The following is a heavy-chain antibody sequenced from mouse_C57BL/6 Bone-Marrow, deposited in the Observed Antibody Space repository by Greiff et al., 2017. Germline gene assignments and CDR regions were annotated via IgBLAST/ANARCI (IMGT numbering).Heavy chain of an antibody. Sequence: DVKLQESGGGLVQPGGSLKLSCAASGFTFSDYGMAWVRQAPRKGPEWVAFISNLAYSIYYADTVTGRFTISRENAKNTLYLEMSSLRSEDTAMYYCARRGDDYDGAMDYWGQGTSVTVSS. CDR3: ARRGDDYDGAMDY. CDR1: GFTFSDYG. J-gene: IGHJ4*01. V-gene: IGHV5-15*04. D-gene: IGHD2-4*01. CDR2: ISNLAYSI.